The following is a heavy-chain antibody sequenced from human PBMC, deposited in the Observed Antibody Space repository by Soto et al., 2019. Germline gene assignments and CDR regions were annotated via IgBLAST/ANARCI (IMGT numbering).Heavy chain of an antibody. J-gene: IGHJ6*02. CDR3: ARDKAATLQFYYYGMDV. V-gene: IGHV1-46*01. D-gene: IGHD2-15*01. CDR1: GCTFTSYY. CDR2: INPSGGST. Sequence: ASVKVSCKASGCTFTSYYMHWVRQAPGQGLEWMGIINPSGGSTSYARKFQGRVTMTRDTSTSTVYMELSSLRSEDTAVYYCARDKAATLQFYYYGMDVWGQGTTVTVSS.